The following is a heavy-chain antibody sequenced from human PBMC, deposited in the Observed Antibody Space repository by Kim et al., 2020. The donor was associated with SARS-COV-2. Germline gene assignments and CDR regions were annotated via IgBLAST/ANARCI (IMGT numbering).Heavy chain of an antibody. J-gene: IGHJ3*02. CDR1: GYTFTSYY. D-gene: IGHD6-13*01. CDR3: ARGGWGSSWKNDAFDI. V-gene: IGHV1-46*01. Sequence: ASVKVSCKASGYTFTSYYMHWVRQAPGQGLEWMGIINPSGGSTSYAQKFQGRVTMTRDTSTSTVYMELSSLRSEDTAVYYCARGGWGSSWKNDAFDIWGQGTMVTVSS. CDR2: INPSGGST.